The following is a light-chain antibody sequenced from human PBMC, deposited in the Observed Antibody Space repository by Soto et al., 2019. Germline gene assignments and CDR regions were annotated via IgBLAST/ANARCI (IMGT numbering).Light chain of an antibody. Sequence: EIVLSKSPATLSLSPGERATLSCRASQSVSSYLAWYQQKPGQAPRLLIYDASNRATGIPARFSGSGSGTDFTLTITSLEPEDFAVYYCQHRSNWLAVGGGTKVDIK. CDR3: QHRSNWLA. CDR1: QSVSSY. V-gene: IGKV3-11*01. J-gene: IGKJ4*01. CDR2: DAS.